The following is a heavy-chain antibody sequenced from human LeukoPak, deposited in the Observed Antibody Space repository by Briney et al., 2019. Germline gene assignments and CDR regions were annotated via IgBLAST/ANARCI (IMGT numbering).Heavy chain of an antibody. CDR3: ASGFSSSPYFDY. D-gene: IGHD6-6*01. CDR2: IKQDGNDK. V-gene: IGHV3-7*02. J-gene: IGHJ4*02. Sequence: GGSLRLSCVASGFTFSSYSMQWVRQAPGRGLEWVANIKQDGNDKHYVDSVKGRFTISRDNAKNSLFLQMNSLRDEDTAVYYCASGFSSSPYFDYWGQGTLVTVSS. CDR1: GFTFSSYS.